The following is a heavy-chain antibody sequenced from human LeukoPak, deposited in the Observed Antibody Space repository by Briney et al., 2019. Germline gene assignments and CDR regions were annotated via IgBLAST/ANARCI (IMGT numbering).Heavy chain of an antibody. J-gene: IGHJ4*02. V-gene: IGHV4-34*01. CDR1: GGSFGSYY. D-gene: IGHD3-10*01. CDR2: INHSGST. Sequence: SETLSVTCAVSGGSFGSYYWTWIHQPPGKGLEWIGEINHSGSTNYNPSPKSRVTISVDTSKNQFSLKLSSVTAADTAVYYCARVEASYGSGTLDYWGQGTLVTVSS. CDR3: ARVEASYGSGTLDY.